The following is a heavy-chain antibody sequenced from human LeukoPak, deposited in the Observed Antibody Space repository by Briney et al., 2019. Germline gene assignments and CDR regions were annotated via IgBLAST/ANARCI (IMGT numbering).Heavy chain of an antibody. V-gene: IGHV4-59*12. CDR2: IYYSGST. D-gene: IGHD5-12*01. CDR1: GGSISSYY. Sequence: SETLSLTCTVSGGSISSYYWSWIRQPPGKGLEWIGYIYYSGSTNYNPSLKSRVTISVDTSKNQFSLKLSSVTAADTAVYYCARDSGWLRFRGAYGMDVWGQGTTVTVSS. J-gene: IGHJ6*02. CDR3: ARDSGWLRFRGAYGMDV.